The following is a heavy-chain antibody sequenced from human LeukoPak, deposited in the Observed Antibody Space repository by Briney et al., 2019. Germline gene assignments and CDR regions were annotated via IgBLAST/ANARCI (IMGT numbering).Heavy chain of an antibody. V-gene: IGHV3-30*18. J-gene: IGHJ4*02. CDR3: AKDTGHCGGGDCFFYYFDY. D-gene: IGHD2-21*02. Sequence: GGSLRLSCAASGFSFSDFGLHWVRQTPGRGLEWVAVISNDGNKKLYADSVKGRFTVSRDNSKSTLYLQMTSLRPDDSSTYYCAKDTGHCGGGDCFFYYFDYWGRGTLVTVSS. CDR2: ISNDGNKK. CDR1: GFSFSDFG.